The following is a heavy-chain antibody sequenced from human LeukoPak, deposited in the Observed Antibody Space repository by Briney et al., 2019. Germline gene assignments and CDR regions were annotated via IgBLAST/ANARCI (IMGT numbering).Heavy chain of an antibody. CDR3: ATNLIGAGEYFQQ. J-gene: IGHJ1*01. Sequence: GGSLRLSCAASGLRFSDYYVSWIRQAPGKGLQWVSYISSGGDIMHYADSVKGRFTSPRDNAKNSGYLEMNSLGAEDTAVYYCATNLIGAGEYFQQWGQGTLVTVSS. CDR1: GLRFSDYY. D-gene: IGHD2/OR15-2a*01. CDR2: ISSGGDIM. V-gene: IGHV3-11*01.